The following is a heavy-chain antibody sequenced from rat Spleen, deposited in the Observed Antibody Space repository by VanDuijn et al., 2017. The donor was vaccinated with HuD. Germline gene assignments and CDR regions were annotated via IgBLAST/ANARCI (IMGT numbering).Heavy chain of an antibody. V-gene: IGHV5S10*01. CDR2: IIFDGRRT. CDR1: GFTFSDYN. J-gene: IGHJ2*01. Sequence: EVQLMESGGGLVQSGKSLKLSCAASGFTFSDYNMAWVRQAPKKGLEWVATIIFDGRRTYYRDSVKGRFTISRDNAKTTLYLQMDSLRSEDTATYYCASHWPYRGITKSPFDYWGQGVMVTVSS. CDR3: ASHWPYRGITKSPFDY. D-gene: IGHD1-4*01.